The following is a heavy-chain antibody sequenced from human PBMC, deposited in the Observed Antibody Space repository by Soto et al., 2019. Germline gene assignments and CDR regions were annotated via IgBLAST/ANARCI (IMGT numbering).Heavy chain of an antibody. CDR1: GYTFTSYA. V-gene: IGHV1-3*01. D-gene: IGHD2-8*01. CDR2: INAGNGNT. CDR3: ARTIMLAGDY. Sequence: QVQLVQSGAEVKKPGASVKVSCKASGYTFTSYAMHWVRQAPGQRLEWMGWINAGNGNTKYSQKFQGRVTITRDTSASTAYMELSSRRSADNAVDYCARTIMLAGDYWGQGTLVTVSS. J-gene: IGHJ4*02.